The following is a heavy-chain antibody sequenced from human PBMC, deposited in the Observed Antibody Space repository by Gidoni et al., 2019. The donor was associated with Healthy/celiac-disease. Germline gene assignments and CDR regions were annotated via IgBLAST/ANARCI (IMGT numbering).Heavy chain of an antibody. V-gene: IGHV4-34*01. CDR3: ARGLTVDY. CDR1: GGSFSGYY. D-gene: IGHD7-27*01. J-gene: IGHJ4*02. Sequence: QVQLQQWGAGLLKPSETLSLTCAVYGGSFSGYYWSWIRQPPGKGLEWIGEINHSGSTNYNPSLKRRVTISVDTSKNQFSLKLSSVTAADTAVYYCARGLTVDYWGQGTLVTVSS. CDR2: INHSGST.